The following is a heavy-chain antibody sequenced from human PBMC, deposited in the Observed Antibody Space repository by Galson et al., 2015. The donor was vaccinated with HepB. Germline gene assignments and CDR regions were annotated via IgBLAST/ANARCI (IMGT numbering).Heavy chain of an antibody. CDR2: VYYTGST. CDR1: GGSIDTYY. Sequence: ETLSLTCTVSGGSIDTYYWSWIRQPPGRGLEWIGYVYYTGSTNYSPSLKGRITISLDKPRKQFSLRLGSVTAADTAMYYCARSELGTISHFDSWGRGTLVTVSS. CDR3: ARSELGTISHFDS. D-gene: IGHD5-24*01. J-gene: IGHJ4*02. V-gene: IGHV4-59*01.